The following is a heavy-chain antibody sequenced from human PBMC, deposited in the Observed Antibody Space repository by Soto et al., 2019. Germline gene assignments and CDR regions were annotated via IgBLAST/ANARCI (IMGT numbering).Heavy chain of an antibody. CDR3: ARGTVVTHFDY. CDR2: INAGNGNT. V-gene: IGHV1-3*05. Sequence: QVQLVQSGAEEKKPGASVKVSCKASGYTFTSYAMHWVRQAPGQRLEWMGWINAGNGNTKYSQKFQGRVTITRDTSASTAYMELSSLRSEDTAVYSCARGTVVTHFDYWGQGTLVTVSS. J-gene: IGHJ4*02. CDR1: GYTFTSYA. D-gene: IGHD2-15*01.